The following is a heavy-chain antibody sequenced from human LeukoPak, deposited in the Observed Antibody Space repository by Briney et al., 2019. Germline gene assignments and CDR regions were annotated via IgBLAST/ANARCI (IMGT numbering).Heavy chain of an antibody. Sequence: SQTLSLTCTVSGGSISSGGYYWSWIRQHPGKGLEWIGYIYYSGSTYYNPSLKSRITISVDTFKNQFSLKLSSVTAADTAVYYCARERSSNWFDPWGQGTLVTVSS. J-gene: IGHJ5*02. CDR3: ARERSSNWFDP. D-gene: IGHD1-26*01. V-gene: IGHV4-31*03. CDR2: IYYSGST. CDR1: GGSISSGGYY.